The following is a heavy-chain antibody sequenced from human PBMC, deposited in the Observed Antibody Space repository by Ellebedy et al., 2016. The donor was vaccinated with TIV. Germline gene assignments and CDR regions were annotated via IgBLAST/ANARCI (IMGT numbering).Heavy chain of an antibody. D-gene: IGHD3-22*01. CDR3: ARDAPQLNYYDSSGYYYEGVY. CDR1: GFTFSSYW. V-gene: IGHV3-74*01. J-gene: IGHJ4*02. Sequence: GESLKISCAASGFTFSSYWMHWVRQAPGKGLVWVSRINTDGSYTSYADSVKGRFTISRDNAKNTLYLQMNSLRAEDTAVYYCARDAPQLNYYDSSGYYYEGVYWGQGTLVTVSS. CDR2: INTDGSYT.